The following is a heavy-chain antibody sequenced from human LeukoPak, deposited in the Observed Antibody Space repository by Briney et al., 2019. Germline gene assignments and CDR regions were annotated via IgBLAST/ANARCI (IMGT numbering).Heavy chain of an antibody. CDR2: IYHSGST. CDR1: GGSISSGGYY. V-gene: IGHV4-30-2*01. Sequence: SETLSLTCTVSGGSISSGGYYWSWIRQPPGKGLEWIGYIYHSGSTYYNPSLKSRVTISVDRSKNQFSLKLSSVTAADTAVYYCARDRPGGYYGDYDYWGQGTLVTVSS. CDR3: ARDRPGGYYGDYDY. J-gene: IGHJ4*02. D-gene: IGHD4-17*01.